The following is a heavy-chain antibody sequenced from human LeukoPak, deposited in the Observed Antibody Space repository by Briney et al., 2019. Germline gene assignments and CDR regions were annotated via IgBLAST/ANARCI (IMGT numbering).Heavy chain of an antibody. CDR3: ARGGTFYRRTLLNYFVN. CDR2: IIPISGTA. Sequence: SVNLSLKASGGTFSSYAISWVRQAPGQGLEWMGGIIPISGTANYAQKFPGRVTFSTDESTSTAYMELTSLRSEDTAVYYCARGGTFYRRTLLNYFVNWGQ. V-gene: IGHV1-69*05. D-gene: IGHD1-14*01. CDR1: GGTFSSYA. J-gene: IGHJ4*02.